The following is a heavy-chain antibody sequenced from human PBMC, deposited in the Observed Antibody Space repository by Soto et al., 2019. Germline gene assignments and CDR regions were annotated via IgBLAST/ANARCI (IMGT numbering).Heavy chain of an antibody. D-gene: IGHD3-10*01. Sequence: GGSLRLSCAASGFTVSSNYMSWVRQAPGKGQEWVSVIYSGGSTYYADSVKGRFTISRDNSKNTLYLQMNSLRAEDTAVYYCARDRGVSPPNYYYYGMDVWGQGTTVTVSS. J-gene: IGHJ6*02. V-gene: IGHV3-53*01. CDR3: ARDRGVSPPNYYYYGMDV. CDR1: GFTVSSNY. CDR2: IYSGGST.